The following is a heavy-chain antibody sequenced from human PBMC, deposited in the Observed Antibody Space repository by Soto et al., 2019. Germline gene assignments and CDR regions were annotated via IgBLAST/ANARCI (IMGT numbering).Heavy chain of an antibody. Sequence: QVRLVQSGAEVKKPGSSVKVSCKASGGTFSNYAIAWLRQAPGQGLEWMGGIILPFGTPNYAQKFQGRVTISADESMTTAYMEMSALTSEDTAVYYCARGPDYEGSFDYWGRGTLVTVSS. CDR1: GGTFSNYA. V-gene: IGHV1-69*12. CDR3: ARGPDYEGSFDY. CDR2: IILPFGTP. D-gene: IGHD4-17*01. J-gene: IGHJ4*02.